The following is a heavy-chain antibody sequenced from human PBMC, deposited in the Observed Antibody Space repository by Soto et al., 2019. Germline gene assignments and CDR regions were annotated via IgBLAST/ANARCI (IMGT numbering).Heavy chain of an antibody. Sequence: PSETLSLTCTVSGGSISSGGYYWSWIRQHPGKGLEWIGYIYYSGSTYYNPSLKSRVTISVDTSKNQFSLKLSSVTAADTAVYYCAREQYYYGSGTVDYYYHYGMAVWGQGTTVTVSS. J-gene: IGHJ6*02. V-gene: IGHV4-31*03. CDR1: GGSISSGGYY. CDR2: IYYSGST. CDR3: AREQYYYGSGTVDYYYHYGMAV. D-gene: IGHD3-10*01.